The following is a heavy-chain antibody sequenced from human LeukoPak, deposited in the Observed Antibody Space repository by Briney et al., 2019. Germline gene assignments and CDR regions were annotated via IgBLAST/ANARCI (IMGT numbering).Heavy chain of an antibody. J-gene: IGHJ4*02. CDR1: GGSISSGGYY. CDR2: IYYSGST. V-gene: IGHV4-31*03. D-gene: IGHD3-22*01. Sequence: PSETLSLTCTVSGGSISSGGYYWSWIRQHPGKGLEWIGYIYYSGSTYCNPSLKSRVTISVDTSKNQFSLKLSSVTAADTAVYYCARAPYYYDSSGLYYFDYWGQGTLVTVSS. CDR3: ARAPYYYDSSGLYYFDY.